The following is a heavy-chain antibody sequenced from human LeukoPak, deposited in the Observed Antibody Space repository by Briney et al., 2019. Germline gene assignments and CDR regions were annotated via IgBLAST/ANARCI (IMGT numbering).Heavy chain of an antibody. Sequence: GGSLRLSCAASGFTFSTYEMNWVRQAPGKELEWVSYISHSGSNIDYADSVKGRFTISRDNAKNSLYLQMTSLRAEDTATYYCARALGGWIRQWCFDSWGQGTPVTVSS. CDR1: GFTFSTYE. V-gene: IGHV3-48*03. CDR2: ISHSGSNI. D-gene: IGHD2-8*01. J-gene: IGHJ4*02. CDR3: ARALGGWIRQWCFDS.